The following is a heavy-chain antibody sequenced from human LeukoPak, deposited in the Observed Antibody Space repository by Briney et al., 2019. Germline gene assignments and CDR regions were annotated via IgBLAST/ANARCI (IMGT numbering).Heavy chain of an antibody. CDR3: ARTWYSNPTFDY. V-gene: IGHV4-59*01. CDR1: GGSISSYY. J-gene: IGHJ4*02. CDR2: IYYSGST. D-gene: IGHD4-11*01. Sequence: SETLSLTCTVSGGSISSYYWSWIRQPPGKGLEWIGYIYYSGSTNYNPSLKSRVTISVDTSKNQFSLKLSSVTAADTAVYYCARTWYSNPTFDYWGQGTLVTVSS.